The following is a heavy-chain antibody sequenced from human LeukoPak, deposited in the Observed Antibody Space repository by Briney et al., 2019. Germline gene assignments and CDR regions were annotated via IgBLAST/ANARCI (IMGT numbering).Heavy chain of an antibody. CDR1: GFTFSRYG. V-gene: IGHV3-48*03. CDR2: ITNNGRAI. J-gene: IGHJ2*01. D-gene: IGHD1-14*01. Sequence: PGGSLRLSCAVSGFTFSRYGMNWVRQAPGRGLEWVSFITNNGRAIYYADSVKGRFTISRDDAKNSLYLQMNTLRADDTAIYYCARDMRPLPERYFDLWGRGTLVTVSS. CDR3: ARDMRPLPERYFDL.